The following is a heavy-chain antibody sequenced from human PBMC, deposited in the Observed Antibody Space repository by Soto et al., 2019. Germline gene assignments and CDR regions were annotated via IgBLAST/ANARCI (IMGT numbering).Heavy chain of an antibody. J-gene: IGHJ2*01. CDR1: GGFISSGDYY. V-gene: IGHV4-30-4*01. Sequence: QVQLQESGPGLVKSSETLSLTCTVSGGFISSGDYYWSWIRQPPGKGLEWIGYIYYSGSTYYNPSLRSRVRMEVDTSQNQFSLKLSYVTAADTAVYYCARAGGESAYCGGDCPYWYFDLWGRGTLVTVSS. CDR2: IYYSGST. D-gene: IGHD2-21*02. CDR3: ARAGGESAYCGGDCPYWYFDL.